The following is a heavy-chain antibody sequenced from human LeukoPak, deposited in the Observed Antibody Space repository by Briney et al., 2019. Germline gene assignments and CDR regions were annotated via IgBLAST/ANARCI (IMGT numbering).Heavy chain of an antibody. CDR3: ARGDIDY. D-gene: IGHD2-15*01. CDR2: INPSVGST. CDR1: GYTFTRQY. J-gene: IGHJ4*02. V-gene: IGHV1-46*01. Sequence: ASVKVSCKASGYTFTRQYMHWVRQAPGQGLEWMGVINPSVGSTTYAQDFQGRVTLTRDTSTSTVYMELSRLRSEDTAFYYCARGDIDYWGQGTLVTVPS.